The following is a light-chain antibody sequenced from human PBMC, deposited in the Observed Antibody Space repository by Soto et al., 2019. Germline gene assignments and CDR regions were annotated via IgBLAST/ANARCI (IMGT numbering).Light chain of an antibody. CDR2: DAS. CDR3: QQRYNWPLT. V-gene: IGKV3-11*01. Sequence: EIVLTQSPATLSSSPGERATLSCRASQNINTYLAWYQQKPGQAPRLLIYDASDRATGIPARFSGSGSGTAFTLTISGLEPEDFALYYCQQRYNWPLTFGGGTKVEI. CDR1: QNINTY. J-gene: IGKJ4*01.